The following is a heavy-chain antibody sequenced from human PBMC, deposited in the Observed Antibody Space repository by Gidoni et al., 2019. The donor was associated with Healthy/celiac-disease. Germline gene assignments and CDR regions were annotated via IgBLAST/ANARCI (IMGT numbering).Heavy chain of an antibody. V-gene: IGHV3-33*01. CDR2: IWYDGSNK. CDR1: GFPFSSYG. CDR3: AREGHYYGSGSNPAFDI. J-gene: IGHJ3*02. Sequence: QVQLVESGGGVVQPGRSLRLSCAASGFPFSSYGMHWVRQAPGKGLEWVAVIWYDGSNKYYADSVKGRFTIARDNSKNTLYLQMNSLRAEDTAVYYCAREGHYYGSGSNPAFDIWGQGTMVTVSS. D-gene: IGHD3-10*01.